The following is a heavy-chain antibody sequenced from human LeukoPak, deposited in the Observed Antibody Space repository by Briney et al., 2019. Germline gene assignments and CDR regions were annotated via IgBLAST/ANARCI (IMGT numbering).Heavy chain of an antibody. D-gene: IGHD6-19*01. CDR2: INPYSGGT. CDR1: GYTFTVYH. J-gene: IGHJ5*02. CDR3: ARDWGRSSGWYNWFDP. Sequence: ASVKVSCKASGYTFTVYHMHWVRQAPGQGLEWMGWINPYSGGTNYAQKFQGRVTMTRDTSISTAYMELNRLQSDDTAVYYCARDWGRSSGWYNWFDPWGQGPLVTVSS. V-gene: IGHV1-2*02.